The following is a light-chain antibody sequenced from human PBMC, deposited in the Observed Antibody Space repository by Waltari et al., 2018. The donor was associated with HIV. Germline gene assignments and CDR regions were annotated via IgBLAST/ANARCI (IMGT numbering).Light chain of an antibody. Sequence: DVLLTQSPASLAATPGESAAISCKSNQTLLHKNGKNYLDWYVKKSGQTPQLLMYMSSNLAAGVPVRFSGSGAGTDFTLKISRVEAEDVGLYYCMQALHTPSTFGQGTRLEI. CDR2: MSS. CDR1: QTLLHKNGKNY. J-gene: IGKJ5*01. V-gene: IGKV2-28*01. CDR3: MQALHTPST.